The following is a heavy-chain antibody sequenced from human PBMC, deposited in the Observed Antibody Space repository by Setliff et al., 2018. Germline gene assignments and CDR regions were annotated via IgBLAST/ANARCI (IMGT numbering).Heavy chain of an antibody. CDR2: ISDSSFHI. Sequence: NPGGSLRLSCAASGFPFSIYSMHWVRQAPGKGLEWVSSISDSSFHIYYRDSVKGRFTISRDNARNSLYLQMNSLRAEDTAVYYCARGGYCSGGSCRFDFWGQGTRVTVSS. CDR3: ARGGYCSGGSCRFDF. J-gene: IGHJ4*02. CDR1: GFPFSIYS. D-gene: IGHD2-15*01. V-gene: IGHV3-21*04.